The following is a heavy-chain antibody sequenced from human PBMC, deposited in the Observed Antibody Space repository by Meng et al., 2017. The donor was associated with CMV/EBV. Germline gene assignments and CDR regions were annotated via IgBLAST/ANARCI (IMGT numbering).Heavy chain of an antibody. CDR3: ARGSRLRFLEWLLYGRGYFDY. CDR1: GGSFSGYY. Sequence: GSLRLSCAVYGGSFSGYYWSWIRQPPGKGLEWIGEINHSGSTNYNPSLKSRVTISADTSKNQFSLKLSSVTAADTAVYYCARGSRLRFLEWLLYGRGYFDYWGQGTLVTVSS. D-gene: IGHD3-3*01. CDR2: INHSGST. V-gene: IGHV4-34*01. J-gene: IGHJ4*02.